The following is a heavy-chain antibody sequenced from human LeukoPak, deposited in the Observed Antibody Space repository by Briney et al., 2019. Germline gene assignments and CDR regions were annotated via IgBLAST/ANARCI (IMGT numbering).Heavy chain of an antibody. CDR3: AREIAAAGRTWFDP. J-gene: IGHJ5*02. CDR2: INHSGST. Sequence: SETLSLTCAVYGGSFSGYYWSWIRQPPGKGLEWIGEINHSGSTYYNPSLKSRVTISVDTSKNQFSLKLSSVTAADTAVYYCAREIAAAGRTWFDPWGQGTLVTVSS. D-gene: IGHD6-13*01. CDR1: GGSFSGYY. V-gene: IGHV4-34*09.